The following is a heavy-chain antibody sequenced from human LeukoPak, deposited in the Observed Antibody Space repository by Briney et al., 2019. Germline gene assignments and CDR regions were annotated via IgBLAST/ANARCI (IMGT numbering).Heavy chain of an antibody. J-gene: IGHJ5*02. CDR1: GFTFSDYY. Sequence: LRLSCAASGFTFSDYYMSWIRQAPGKGLEWIGEINHSGNTNYNPSLKSRVTISLDTSKNQFSLKLNSVTAADTAVYYCVTEPGYCTGGRCYGGWFDPWGQGTLVTVSS. V-gene: IGHV4-34*01. CDR3: VTEPGYCTGGRCYGGWFDP. D-gene: IGHD2-15*01. CDR2: INHSGNT.